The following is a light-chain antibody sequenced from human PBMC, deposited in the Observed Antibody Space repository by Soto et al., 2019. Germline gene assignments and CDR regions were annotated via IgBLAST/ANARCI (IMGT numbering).Light chain of an antibody. CDR1: QSINSW. Sequence: DIQLTQSPSTLSASVGDRVTITCRASQSINSWLAWYQQRPGKAPKLLMYKASSLQSGVPSRFSGSGSGTEFTLTISRLQPDDFATYYCQQYNSYPHTFGQGTELEIK. V-gene: IGKV1-5*03. CDR3: QQYNSYPHT. CDR2: KAS. J-gene: IGKJ2*01.